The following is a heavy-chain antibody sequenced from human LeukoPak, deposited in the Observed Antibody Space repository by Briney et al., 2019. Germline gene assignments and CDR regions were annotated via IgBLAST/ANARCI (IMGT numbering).Heavy chain of an antibody. CDR2: IYYSGST. CDR1: GGSISSSSYY. J-gene: IGHJ4*02. D-gene: IGHD5-12*01. Sequence: PSETLSLTCTVSGGSISSSSYYWGWIRQPPGKGLEWIGSIYYSGSTYYNPSLKSRVTISVDTSKNQFSLKLSSVTAADTAVYYCASPDSGYDLGHIYWGQGTLVTVSS. V-gene: IGHV4-39*01. CDR3: ASPDSGYDLGHIY.